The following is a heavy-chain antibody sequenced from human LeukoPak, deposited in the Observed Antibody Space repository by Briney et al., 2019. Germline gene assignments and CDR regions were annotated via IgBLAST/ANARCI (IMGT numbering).Heavy chain of an antibody. J-gene: IGHJ4*02. D-gene: IGHD1-26*01. CDR2: TYYSGST. V-gene: IGHV4-59*01. CDR3: ARVSGSYSL. Sequence: PSETLSLTCTVSGGSISSYSWTWIRQPPGKGLEWIGYTYYSGSTHYNPSLISRVTISIDTSKNQFSLRLSSVTAADTAVYYCARVSGSYSLWGQGTLVTVSS. CDR1: GGSISSYS.